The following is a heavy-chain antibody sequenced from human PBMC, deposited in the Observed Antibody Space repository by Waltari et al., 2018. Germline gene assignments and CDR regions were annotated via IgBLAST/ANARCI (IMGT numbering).Heavy chain of an antibody. CDR1: GFPFRGYG. V-gene: IGHV3-30*02. CDR3: ASGGKIVVVPADY. J-gene: IGHJ4*02. CDR2: IRYDGSDK. Sequence: QAQLVESGGGVVHPGGSLRLSCTASGFPFRGYGMHWGRQTPGKGLEWGAFIRYDGSDKYYADSVKGRFTISRDTSKNTLYLQMNSLRSEDTAVYYCASGGKIVVVPADYWGQGTLVTVSS. D-gene: IGHD2-2*01.